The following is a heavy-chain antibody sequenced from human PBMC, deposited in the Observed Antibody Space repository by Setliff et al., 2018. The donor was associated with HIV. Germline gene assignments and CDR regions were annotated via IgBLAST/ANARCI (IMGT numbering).Heavy chain of an antibody. CDR1: GYTFTDYY. CDR2: VDPENGET. J-gene: IGHJ6*03. D-gene: IGHD1-26*01. V-gene: IGHV1-69-2*01. Sequence: GASVKVSCKASGYTFTDYYMHWVQQAPGNGLEWMGLVDPENGETIYAEKFQGRVTITADTSTDTAYMELSSLRSEDTALYYCATGTIEGLTRYYYYYMDVWGKGTTVTVSS. CDR3: ATGTIEGLTRYYYYYMDV.